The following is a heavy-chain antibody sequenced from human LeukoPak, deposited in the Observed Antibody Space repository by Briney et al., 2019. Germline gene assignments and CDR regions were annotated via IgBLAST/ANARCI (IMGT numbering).Heavy chain of an antibody. D-gene: IGHD3-22*01. CDR1: EYTFTSYD. Sequence: GASVKVSCKTSEYTFTSYDINWVRQATGQGLEWMGWMNPNSGNTGYAQKFQGRVTMTRDTSMSTAYMELSSLRSEDTAVYYCARLTKSSAYYKYHFDYWGQGTLVTVSS. CDR2: MNPNSGNT. J-gene: IGHJ4*02. V-gene: IGHV1-8*01. CDR3: ARLTKSSAYYKYHFDY.